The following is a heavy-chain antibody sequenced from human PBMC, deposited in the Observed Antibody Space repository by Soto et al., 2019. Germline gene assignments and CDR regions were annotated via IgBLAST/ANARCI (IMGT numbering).Heavy chain of an antibody. CDR3: ARSQSGSSSLDIYYYYYYGMDV. J-gene: IGHJ6*02. Sequence: QVQLVQSGAEVKKPGSSVKVSCKAPGGTFSSYAISWVRQAPGQGLEWMGGIIPIFGTAKYAKKFQGRVTITADESTSTGYMELSSLRSEDTAVYYCARSQSGSSSLDIYYYYYYGMDVWGQGTTVTVSS. V-gene: IGHV1-69*01. CDR2: IIPIFGTA. D-gene: IGHD2-15*01. CDR1: GGTFSSYA.